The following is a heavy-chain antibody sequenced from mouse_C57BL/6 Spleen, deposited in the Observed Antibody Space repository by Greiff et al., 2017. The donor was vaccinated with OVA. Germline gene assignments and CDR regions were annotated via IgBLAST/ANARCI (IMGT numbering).Heavy chain of an antibody. CDR2: IDPSDSYT. CDR3: ARRGYDYEGYWYFDV. V-gene: IGHV1-50*01. CDR1: GYTFTSYW. Sequence: QVQLQQPGAELVKPGASVKLSCQASGYTFTSYWMQWVKQRPGQGLEWIGEIDPSDSYTNYNQKFKGKATLTVDTSSSTAYMQLSSLTSEDSAVYDCARRGYDYEGYWYFDVWGTGTTVTVSS. J-gene: IGHJ1*03. D-gene: IGHD2-4*01.